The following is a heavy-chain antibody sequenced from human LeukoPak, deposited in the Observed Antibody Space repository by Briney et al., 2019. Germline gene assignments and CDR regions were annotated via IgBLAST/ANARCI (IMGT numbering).Heavy chain of an antibody. Sequence: PGGSLRLSCAASGFTSSNAWMSWVRQAPGKGLKWVGRIKSKTDGGTRDYAAPVKGRFTISRDDSKNTLYLQMNSLKTEDTAVYYCTTFDYAAFLIWGQGTMVTVSS. CDR2: IKSKTDGGTR. V-gene: IGHV3-15*01. CDR1: GFTSSNAW. D-gene: IGHD4/OR15-4a*01. J-gene: IGHJ3*02. CDR3: TTFDYAAFLI.